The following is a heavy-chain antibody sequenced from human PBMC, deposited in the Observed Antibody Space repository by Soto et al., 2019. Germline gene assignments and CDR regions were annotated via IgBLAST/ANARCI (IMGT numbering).Heavy chain of an antibody. D-gene: IGHD5-12*01. CDR3: AKEMPISGYGWDY. Sequence: QVQLVESGGGVVQPERSLRLSCAASGFTFRSYGMHWVRQAPGKGLEWVAGISHDGTNEYYADSVKGRFTISRDNSKSTLYLEVNSLRAEDTAVYYCAKEMPISGYGWDYWGQGTLVTVSS. V-gene: IGHV3-30*18. CDR1: GFTFRSYG. CDR2: ISHDGTNE. J-gene: IGHJ4*02.